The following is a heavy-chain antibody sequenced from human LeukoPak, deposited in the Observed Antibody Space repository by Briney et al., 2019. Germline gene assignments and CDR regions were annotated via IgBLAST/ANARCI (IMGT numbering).Heavy chain of an antibody. CDR2: IVVGSGNT. CDR3: AADPTTLAGFDC. J-gene: IGHJ4*02. V-gene: IGHV1-58*01. Sequence: GASVKVSCKASGFTFTSSAVQWVRQARGQRLEWIGWIVVGSGNTNYAQKFQERVTITRDMSTSTAYMELSSLRSEDTAAYYCAADPTTLAGFDCWGQGTLVTVSS. CDR1: GFTFTSSA. D-gene: IGHD1-1*01.